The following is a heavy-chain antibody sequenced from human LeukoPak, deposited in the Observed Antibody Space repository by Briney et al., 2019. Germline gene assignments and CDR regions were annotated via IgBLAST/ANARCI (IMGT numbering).Heavy chain of an antibody. J-gene: IGHJ3*02. D-gene: IGHD3-10*01. CDR1: GYSISSGYY. V-gene: IGHV4-61*05. CDR3: AKSNGYGLVDI. Sequence: SETLSLTCTVSGYSISSGYYWGWIRQPPGKGLEWIGYIYYSGSTNYNASLTSRVTISVDTSKNQFSLKLNSVTAADTAVYYCAKSNGYGLVDIWGQGTMVTVSS. CDR2: IYYSGST.